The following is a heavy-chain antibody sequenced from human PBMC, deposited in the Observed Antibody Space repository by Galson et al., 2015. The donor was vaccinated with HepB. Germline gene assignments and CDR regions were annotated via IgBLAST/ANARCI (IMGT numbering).Heavy chain of an antibody. V-gene: IGHV3-66*02. CDR2: VFSGGAT. J-gene: IGHJ4*02. CDR3: VRLGVGDPWSASYNFDS. Sequence: SLRLSCAVSGFNIYSYHMTWVRQAPGKGLECVSVVFSGGATSYADSVKGRFIIYRENSKNTVYLQMSSLRNEDTAVYYCVRLGVGDPWSASYNFDSWGQGTLVTVSS. CDR1: GFNIYSYH. D-gene: IGHD3-3*01.